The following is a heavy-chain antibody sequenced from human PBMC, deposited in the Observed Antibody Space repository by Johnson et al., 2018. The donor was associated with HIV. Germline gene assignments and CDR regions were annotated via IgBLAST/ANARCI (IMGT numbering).Heavy chain of an antibody. V-gene: IGHV3-30-3*01. CDR3: ARVRAEGWERGAFDI. CDR2: ISYDGSNK. D-gene: IGHD1-26*01. CDR1: GFSLSDYA. J-gene: IGHJ3*02. Sequence: QVQLVESGGGVVQPGRSLRLSCAASGFSLSDYAIHWVRQAPVKGLEWVAVISYDGSNKYYADSVKGRFTISRDNSKNTLYLQMNSLRAEDTAVYYCARVRAEGWERGAFDIWGQGTMVTVSS.